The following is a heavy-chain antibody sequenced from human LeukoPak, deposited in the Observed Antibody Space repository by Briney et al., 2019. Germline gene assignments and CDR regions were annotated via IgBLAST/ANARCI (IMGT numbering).Heavy chain of an antibody. CDR1: VGSLSSHY. V-gene: IGHV4-4*07. Sequence: WETLSLTCTVSVGSLSSHYWSWTRQPAGKGLEWIGRVYTSGSTHYNPPVKSLVTMSIDTSTNQFSLEVSSETAADTAVYYCARAPGYCSTTSCEYYYYMDVWGKGTTVTVSS. CDR3: ARAPGYCSTTSCEYYYYMDV. CDR2: VYTSGST. D-gene: IGHD2-2*01. J-gene: IGHJ6*03.